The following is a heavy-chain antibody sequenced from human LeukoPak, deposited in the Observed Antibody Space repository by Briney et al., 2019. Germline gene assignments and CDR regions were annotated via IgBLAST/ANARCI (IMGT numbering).Heavy chain of an antibody. Sequence: SETLSLTCAVSGYSISRGYYWGWIRQPPGKGLEWIGSIYHSGSTYYNPSLKSRVTISVDTSKNQFSLKLSSVTAADTAVYYCARKYCSSTSCYFPAFDIWGQGTMVTVSS. V-gene: IGHV4-38-2*01. CDR2: IYHSGST. CDR3: ARKYCSSTSCYFPAFDI. D-gene: IGHD2-2*01. J-gene: IGHJ3*02. CDR1: GYSISRGYY.